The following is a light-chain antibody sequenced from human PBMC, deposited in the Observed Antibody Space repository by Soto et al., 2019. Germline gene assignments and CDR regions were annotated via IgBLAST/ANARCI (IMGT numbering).Light chain of an antibody. Sequence: VVLTQSPATLSLSPGDTATLSSVASQSVSNTYLAWYQQKPGQAPRLLIYGVSNRATGIPARFSGSGSGTDFTLTISSLEPEDFAVYYCQQRSNWPPGFGQGTRLEI. CDR1: QSVSNTY. CDR3: QQRSNWPPG. CDR2: GVS. J-gene: IGKJ5*01. V-gene: IGKV3-11*01.